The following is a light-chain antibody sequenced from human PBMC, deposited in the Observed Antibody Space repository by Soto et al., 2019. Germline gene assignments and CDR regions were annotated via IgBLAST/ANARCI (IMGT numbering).Light chain of an antibody. Sequence: EIQRPQSPSTLAGSLGDRVTITSRASQTICSWLAWYQQKQGKAPKIXIYKASPLKSGVPSRFSSSGAGAEFTLTISSLKPDDVVTDYCQQYNSYPWTFGQGTKVDIK. CDR2: KAS. CDR1: QTICSW. V-gene: IGKV1-5*03. J-gene: IGKJ1*01. CDR3: QQYNSYPWT.